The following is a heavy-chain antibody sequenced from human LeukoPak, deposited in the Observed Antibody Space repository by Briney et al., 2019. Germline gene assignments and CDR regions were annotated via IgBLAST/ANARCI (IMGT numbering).Heavy chain of an antibody. CDR1: GFTFSDYY. CDR2: ISSSGGSI. V-gene: IGHV3-11*04. Sequence: GGSLRLSCAASGFTFSDYYMYWIRQAPGKALEKVSYISSSGGSIYYADSVKGRFTISRDNAKNSLYLQMNSLRAEDMAVYYCSRTKWERGHHDYYYMDVWGKGTTVTVSS. CDR3: SRTKWERGHHDYYYMDV. D-gene: IGHD1-26*01. J-gene: IGHJ6*03.